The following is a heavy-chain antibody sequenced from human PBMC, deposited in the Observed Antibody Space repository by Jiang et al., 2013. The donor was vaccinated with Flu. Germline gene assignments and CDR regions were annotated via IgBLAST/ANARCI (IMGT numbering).Heavy chain of an antibody. V-gene: IGHV4-39*01. CDR1: GGSISSSSYY. CDR3: ARPSITSSGYLAGRYYYYGMDV. CDR2: IYYSGST. Sequence: PGLVKPSETLSLTCTVSGGSISSSSYYWGWIRQPPGKGLEWIGSIYYSGSTYYNPSLKSRVTISVDTSKNQFSLKLSSVTAADTAVYYCARPSITSSGYLAGRYYYYGMDVWGQGTTVTVSS. D-gene: IGHD3-22*01. J-gene: IGHJ6*02.